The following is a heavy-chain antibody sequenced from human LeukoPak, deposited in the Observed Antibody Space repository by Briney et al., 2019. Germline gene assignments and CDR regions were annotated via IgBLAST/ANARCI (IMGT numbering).Heavy chain of an antibody. J-gene: IGHJ4*02. Sequence: SETLSLTCTVSGGSVSSSTHYWGWIRQPPGKGLEWIGSIYYGGSTYYNPSLKSRVTISVDTSKNQFSLHLNSVTAADTAVYYCAREGRTMVTTTSNWGQGTLVTVSS. V-gene: IGHV4-39*07. CDR2: IYYGGST. CDR1: GGSVSSSTHY. CDR3: AREGRTMVTTTSN. D-gene: IGHD4-17*01.